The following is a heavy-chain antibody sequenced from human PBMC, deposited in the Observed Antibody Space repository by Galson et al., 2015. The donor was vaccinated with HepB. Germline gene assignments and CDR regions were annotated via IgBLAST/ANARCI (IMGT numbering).Heavy chain of an antibody. D-gene: IGHD3-3*01. CDR2: IIPIFGTA. CDR3: AREGGPSYYDFWSGYYIPYYYYYMDV. J-gene: IGHJ6*03. CDR1: GGTFSSYA. Sequence: SVKVSCKASGGTFSSYAISWVRQAPGQGLEWMGGIIPIFGTANYAQKFQGRVTITADESTSTAYMELSSLRSEDTAVYYCAREGGPSYYDFWSGYYIPYYYYYMDVWGKGTTVTVSS. V-gene: IGHV1-69*13.